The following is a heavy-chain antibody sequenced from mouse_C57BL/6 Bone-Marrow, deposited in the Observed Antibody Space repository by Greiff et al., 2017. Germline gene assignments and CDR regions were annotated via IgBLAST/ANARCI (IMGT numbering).Heavy chain of an antibody. V-gene: IGHV1-64*01. CDR1: GYTFTSYW. Sequence: QVQLQQPGAELVKPGASVKLSCKASGYTFTSYWMHWVKQRPGQGLEWIGMIHPNSGSTNYNEKFKSKATLTVDKSSSTAYMQLSSLTSEDSAVYYCARPSSSWYFDVWGTGTTVTVSS. CDR2: IHPNSGST. J-gene: IGHJ1*03. D-gene: IGHD1-1*01. CDR3: ARPSSSWYFDV.